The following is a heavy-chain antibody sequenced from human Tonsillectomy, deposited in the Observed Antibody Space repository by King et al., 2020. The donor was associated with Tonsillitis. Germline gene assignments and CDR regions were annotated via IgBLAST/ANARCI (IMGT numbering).Heavy chain of an antibody. CDR2: INHSGST. Sequence: VQLQQWGAGLLKPSETLSFTCAVYGGSFSGYYWSWIRQPPGKGLEWIGEINHSGSTNYNPSLQSRVTISEDTSKNQFSLKLSSVTAADTAVYYCARGVAAVGYYYYYRDVGGKGTTVTVSS. D-gene: IGHD2-15*01. J-gene: IGHJ6*03. V-gene: IGHV4-34*01. CDR1: GGSFSGYY. CDR3: ARGVAAVGYYYYYRDV.